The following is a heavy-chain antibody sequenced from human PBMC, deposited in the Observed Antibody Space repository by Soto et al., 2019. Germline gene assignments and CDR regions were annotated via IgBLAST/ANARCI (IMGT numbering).Heavy chain of an antibody. J-gene: IGHJ3*02. D-gene: IGHD2-2*01. CDR3: ATSGHCNSLKCTSFDM. V-gene: IGHV3-23*01. Sequence: EVQLFESGGALVQPGGSLRLSCAASRLTFSNYVVNWVRQAPGKGLEWVSTVGGTGDTYYPDSVKGRFTISRDNSKNMIYLQMSCLGAEDTAVYYCATSGHCNSLKCTSFDMWGQGTMVAVSS. CDR2: VGGTGDT. CDR1: RLTFSNYV.